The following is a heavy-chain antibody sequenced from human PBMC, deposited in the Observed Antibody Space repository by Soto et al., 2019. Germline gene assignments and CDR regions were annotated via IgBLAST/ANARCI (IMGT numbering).Heavy chain of an antibody. CDR3: ARGDLELRLVFDY. CDR2: IYYSGCT. J-gene: IGHJ4*02. D-gene: IGHD1-7*01. V-gene: IGHV4-59*01. Sequence: QVQLQESGPGLVKPSETLSLTCTVSGGSISSYYWNWIRQPPGKGLEWIGYIYYSGCTTYNPSLKSRGTVSVDKSKNQFSLKLSSVTAADTAVYYCARGDLELRLVFDYWGQGALVTVSS. CDR1: GGSISSYY.